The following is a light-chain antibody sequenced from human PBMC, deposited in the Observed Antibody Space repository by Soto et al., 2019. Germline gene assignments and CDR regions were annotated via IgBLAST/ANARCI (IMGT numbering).Light chain of an antibody. CDR1: QHISSY. CDR3: QQRNSYPIT. V-gene: IGKV1-17*01. J-gene: IGKJ5*01. Sequence: DIEMTQSPSSLSASVGDRVTITCRASQHISSYLSWYQHKPGKAPKLLIYKASSLESGVPSRFSGSGSGTEFTLTISSLQPEDFATYYCQQRNSYPITFGQGTRLEI. CDR2: KAS.